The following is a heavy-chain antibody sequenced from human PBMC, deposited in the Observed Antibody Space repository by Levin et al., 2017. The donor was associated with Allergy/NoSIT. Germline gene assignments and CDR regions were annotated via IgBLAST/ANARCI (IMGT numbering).Heavy chain of an antibody. Sequence: GGSLRLSCKGSGYSFTNNWITWVRQVPGKGLEWMGRIDPSDSYTNYSPSFRGHVTISADKSIITAYLQWSSLKTSDTAMYYCAREYCAGGNCYSPGAFDIWGQGTMVTVSS. J-gene: IGHJ3*02. CDR3: AREYCAGGNCYSPGAFDI. CDR2: IDPSDSYT. D-gene: IGHD2-15*01. CDR1: GYSFTNNW. V-gene: IGHV5-10-1*01.